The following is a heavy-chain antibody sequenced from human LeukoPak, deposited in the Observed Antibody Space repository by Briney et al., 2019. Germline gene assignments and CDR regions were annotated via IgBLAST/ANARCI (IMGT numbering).Heavy chain of an antibody. CDR1: GFTFDDYG. CDR3: ARESTSGSGSSFDY. J-gene: IGHJ4*02. Sequence: GGSLRLSCAASGFTFDDYGMSWVRQAPGKGLEWVSGINWNGGSTGYADSVKGRFTISRDNAKNSLYLQMNSLRAEDTALYHCARESTSGSGSSFDYWGQGTLVTVSS. V-gene: IGHV3-20*01. D-gene: IGHD3-10*01. CDR2: INWNGGST.